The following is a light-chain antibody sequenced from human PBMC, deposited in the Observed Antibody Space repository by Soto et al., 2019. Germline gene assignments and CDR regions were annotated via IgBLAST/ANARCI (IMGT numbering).Light chain of an antibody. V-gene: IGKV3-20*01. Sequence: EIALTQSPGTLSLSPGERATLSCRASQSVIAGYLGWYQQKPGEAPRLLIYGTSSRAADIPDRFSGSRSGTAFSLTIRRLEAEDFAVYYCQQYGSPPRRVGQGTEVEIK. J-gene: IGKJ1*01. CDR1: QSVIAGY. CDR3: QQYGSPPRR. CDR2: GTS.